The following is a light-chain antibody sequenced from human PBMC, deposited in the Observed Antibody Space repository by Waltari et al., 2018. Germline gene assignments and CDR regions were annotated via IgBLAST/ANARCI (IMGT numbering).Light chain of an antibody. Sequence: DIQMTQSPYTLSASVGDRVTITCRASQSISSWLAWYQQKPGEAPKLLIYKASSLESGVPSRFSGSGSGTEFTLTISSLQPDDFATYYCQQYNSYPITFGQGTRLEIK. CDR3: QQYNSYPIT. V-gene: IGKV1-5*03. CDR2: KAS. J-gene: IGKJ5*01. CDR1: QSISSW.